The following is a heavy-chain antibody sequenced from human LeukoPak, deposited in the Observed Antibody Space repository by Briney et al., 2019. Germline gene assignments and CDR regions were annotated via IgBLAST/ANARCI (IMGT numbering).Heavy chain of an antibody. Sequence: TGGSPGLSCAASGFTFNYYAMTWVRQAPGKGLQWVSSITNLGVGSYYADSVKGRFTIYRDNSKNTLYLQMNSLRVEDTAVYYCARKSSISTSHPEDCWGQGTLVTVSS. D-gene: IGHD1-26*01. CDR1: GFTFNYYA. V-gene: IGHV3-23*01. CDR3: ARKSSISTSHPEDC. J-gene: IGHJ4*02. CDR2: ITNLGVGS.